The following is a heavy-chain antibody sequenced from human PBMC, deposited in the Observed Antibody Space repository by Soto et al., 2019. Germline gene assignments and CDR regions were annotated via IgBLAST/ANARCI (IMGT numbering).Heavy chain of an antibody. CDR3: ARRGGSSSGYYYYAMDV. D-gene: IGHD6-6*01. CDR1: SDSMNSGGYY. CDR2: IYSNGDT. V-gene: IGHV4-31*03. Sequence: SETLSLTCSVSSDSMNSGGYYWSWIRQHPGKGLEWIGYIYSNGDTYYNPSLKSRVTISVDTSKNQFSLNLTSVTAADTAVYYCARRGGSSSGYYYYAMDVWGQGTTVTVS. J-gene: IGHJ6*02.